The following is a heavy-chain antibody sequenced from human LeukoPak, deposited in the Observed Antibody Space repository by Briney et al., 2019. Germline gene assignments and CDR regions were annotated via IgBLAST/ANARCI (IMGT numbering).Heavy chain of an antibody. Sequence: PGGSLRLSCAASGFSFSDNYMSWIRQAPGKGLEWVSYISNSGSYTNYPDSVKGRFTISRDNSKNTLYLQMNSLRAEDTAVYYCAKGRPGIVATDPEFDYWGQGTLVTVSS. V-gene: IGHV3-11*06. CDR2: ISNSGSYT. CDR1: GFSFSDNY. D-gene: IGHD5-12*01. CDR3: AKGRPGIVATDPEFDY. J-gene: IGHJ4*02.